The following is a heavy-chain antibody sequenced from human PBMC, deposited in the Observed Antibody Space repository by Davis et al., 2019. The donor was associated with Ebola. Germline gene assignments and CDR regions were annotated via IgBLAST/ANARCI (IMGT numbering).Heavy chain of an antibody. Sequence: GGSLRLSCVASGFTFSRYSMNWVRQAPGKGLEWVSYISSSSSTLYYADSVKGRLTISRDSSKNMLLLQMNSLRAEDTAVYYCAKGSGSSGFRPLDVWGQGTTVTVSS. CDR1: GFTFSRYS. CDR2: ISSSSSTL. V-gene: IGHV3-48*01. CDR3: AKGSGSSGFRPLDV. D-gene: IGHD3-22*01. J-gene: IGHJ6*02.